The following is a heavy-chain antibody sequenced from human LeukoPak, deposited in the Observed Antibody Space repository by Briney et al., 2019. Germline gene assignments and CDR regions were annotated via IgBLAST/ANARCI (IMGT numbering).Heavy chain of an antibody. J-gene: IGHJ4*02. D-gene: IGHD6-13*01. CDR1: GGSFSGYY. Sequence: PSETLSLTCAVYGGSFSGYYWSWIRQPPGKGLEWIGEINHSGSTNYNPSPKSRVTISVDTSKNQFSLKLSSVTAADTAVYYCAREGIAAAGTDYWGQGTLVTVSS. CDR3: AREGIAAAGTDY. CDR2: INHSGST. V-gene: IGHV4-34*01.